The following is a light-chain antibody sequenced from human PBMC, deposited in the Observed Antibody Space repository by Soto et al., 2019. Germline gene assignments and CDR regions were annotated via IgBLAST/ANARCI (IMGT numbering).Light chain of an antibody. J-gene: IGLJ1*01. V-gene: IGLV2-14*01. Sequence: QSVLTQPASVSGSPGQSITISCTGTSSDIGGYNYVSWYQQHPGKAPKLIICDVSDRPSGLSNRFSGSKSGNTASLTISGVQAEDEADYYCSSYTTGNTYVFGTGTKVTVL. CDR2: DVS. CDR3: SSYTTGNTYV. CDR1: SSDIGGYNY.